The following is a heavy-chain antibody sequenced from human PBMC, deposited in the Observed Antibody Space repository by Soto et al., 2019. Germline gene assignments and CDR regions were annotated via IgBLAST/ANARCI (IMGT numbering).Heavy chain of an antibody. V-gene: IGHV1-69*01. CDR2: IIPIFGTA. D-gene: IGHD2-21*02. J-gene: IGHJ1*01. CDR3: ARWCGDTPLLGYIHH. Sequence: QVQLVQSGAEVKKPESSVKVSCKASGGTFSSYAISWVRQAPGQGLEWMGGIIPIFGTADYAQKFQGRVTSSSVESTSTGYMELSSLSSEVTAVYYCARWCGDTPLLGYIHHWVQGTLVTVSP. CDR1: GGTFSSYA.